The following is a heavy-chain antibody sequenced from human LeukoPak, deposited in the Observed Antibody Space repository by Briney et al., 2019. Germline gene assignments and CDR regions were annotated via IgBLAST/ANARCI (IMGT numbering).Heavy chain of an antibody. D-gene: IGHD4-11*01. Sequence: ASVKVSCKASGYTFTNFYIHWVRRAPGQGHEWMGRINPNTGGTNFAQKFQDRVTVTRDTSISTAYLELSSLTSGDTAVYHCVTSFDYSDFYWGQGTLVTVS. CDR2: INPNTGGT. CDR3: VTSFDYSDFY. V-gene: IGHV1-2*06. J-gene: IGHJ4*02. CDR1: GYTFTNFY.